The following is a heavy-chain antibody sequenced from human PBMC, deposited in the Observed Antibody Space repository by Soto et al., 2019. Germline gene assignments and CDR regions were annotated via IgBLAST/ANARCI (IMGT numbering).Heavy chain of an antibody. V-gene: IGHV3-23*01. CDR2: ISGSGGST. D-gene: IGHD2-15*01. CDR1: GLTFSSYA. Sequence: GGSLRLSCAASGLTFSSYAMSWVRQAPGKGLEWVSAISGSGGSTYYADSVKGRFTISRDNSKNTLYLQMNSLRAEDTAVYYCGRGGGGYYYYGMDVWGQGTTVTVSS. CDR3: GRGGGGYYYYGMDV. J-gene: IGHJ6*02.